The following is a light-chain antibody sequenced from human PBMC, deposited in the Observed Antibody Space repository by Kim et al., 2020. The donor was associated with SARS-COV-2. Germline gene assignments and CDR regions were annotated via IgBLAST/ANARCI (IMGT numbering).Light chain of an antibody. J-gene: IGLJ2*01. CDR2: DTS. Sequence: GTVTLTCGSSTGGVTSGHYPYWFQQKPGQAPPTLIYDTSKKYSWTPARFSGSLLGGKAALTLSGAQPEDEAEYYCLLSYSGARPVVFGGGTKLTVL. CDR1: TGGVTSGHY. V-gene: IGLV7-46*01. CDR3: LLSYSGARPVV.